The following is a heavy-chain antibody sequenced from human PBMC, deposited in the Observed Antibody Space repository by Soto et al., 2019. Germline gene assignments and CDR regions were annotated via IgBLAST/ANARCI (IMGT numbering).Heavy chain of an antibody. V-gene: IGHV2-5*02. CDR1: GFSLTSRPMG. D-gene: IGHD1-1*01. CDR2: IYWDDDK. Sequence: QITLKESAPTRVKPTQTLTLTCTFSGFSLTSRPMGVGWIRQPPGKALEWLAFIYWDDDKRYSPSLRSRLTITKATSGNQGVLTMPNLDPVDTATYYCAHRLSGYNWNGGYFDYWGQGALVTVSS. J-gene: IGHJ4*02. CDR3: AHRLSGYNWNGGYFDY.